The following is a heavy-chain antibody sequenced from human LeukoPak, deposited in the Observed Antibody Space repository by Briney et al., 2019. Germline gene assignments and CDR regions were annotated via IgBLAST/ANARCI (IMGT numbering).Heavy chain of an antibody. CDR2: IKQDGSEK. CDR3: ARSIDTYYYDSSGYYPFDY. J-gene: IGHJ4*02. V-gene: IGHV3-7*01. D-gene: IGHD3-22*01. CDR1: GFTFSSYS. Sequence: PGGSLRLSCAASGFTFSSYSMNWVRQAPGKGLEWVANIKQDGSEKYYVDSVKGRFTISRDNAKNSLYLQMNSLRAEDTAVYYCARSIDTYYYDSSGYYPFDYWGQGTLVTVSS.